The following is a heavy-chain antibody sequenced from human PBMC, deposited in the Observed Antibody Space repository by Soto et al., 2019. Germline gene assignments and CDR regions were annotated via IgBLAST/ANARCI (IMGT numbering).Heavy chain of an antibody. CDR2: IWNDGTNT. V-gene: IGHV3-33*01. Sequence: QVQVVESGGGVVQPGRSLRLSCAASGFTFSNYGMHWVRQAPGKGLEWVALIWNDGTNTYYADSVKGRFTISRDNSKNTLHLEMNSLRAEDTAVYYCVRVFDTYYFDLWGQGTLVTVSS. CDR1: GFTFSNYG. D-gene: IGHD3-9*01. CDR3: VRVFDTYYFDL. J-gene: IGHJ4*02.